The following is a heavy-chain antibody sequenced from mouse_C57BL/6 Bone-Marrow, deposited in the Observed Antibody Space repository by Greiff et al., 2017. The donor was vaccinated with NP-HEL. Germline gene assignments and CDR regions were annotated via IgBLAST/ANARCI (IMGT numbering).Heavy chain of an antibody. CDR2: LNPNNGGT. V-gene: IGHV1-18*01. D-gene: IGHD2-3*01. J-gene: IGHJ3*01. CDR1: GYTFTDYN. Sequence: EVQLQQSGPELVKPGASVKIPCKASGYTFTDYNMDWVKQSHGKSLEWIGDLNPNNGGTTYNQKFKGKATLTVDKSSSPAYMELRSLTSEDTAVYDFAVSDGQACFAFGDWGTLVTVTA. CDR3: AVSDGQACFAF.